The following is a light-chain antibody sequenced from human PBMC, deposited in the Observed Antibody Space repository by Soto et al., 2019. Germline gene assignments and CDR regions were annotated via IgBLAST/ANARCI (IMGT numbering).Light chain of an antibody. CDR1: SSDVGGYNY. V-gene: IGLV2-14*03. Sequence: QSALTQPASVSGSPGQSITISCTGTSSDVGGYNYVSWYQHHPGKAPKLMIYDVTNRPSGVSNRVSGSKSGNTASLTISGLQAEDEADYYCTSYTTSSPYLVFGGGTKVTVL. CDR2: DVT. CDR3: TSYTTSSPYLV. J-gene: IGLJ3*02.